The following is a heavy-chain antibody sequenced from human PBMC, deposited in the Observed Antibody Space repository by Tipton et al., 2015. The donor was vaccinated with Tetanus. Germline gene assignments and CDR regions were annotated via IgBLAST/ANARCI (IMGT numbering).Heavy chain of an antibody. J-gene: IGHJ4*02. Sequence: SLRLSCAASGFTFSDAWMNWVRQAPGKGLEWVGRIKTKSEGGTTDYAAPVKGRFTISRDDSQNTLYLQMTSLKTEDTAVYYCTTGTVFLTYWGQGTLVTVSS. V-gene: IGHV3-15*01. CDR3: TTGTVFLTY. D-gene: IGHD4-17*01. CDR2: IKTKSEGGTT. CDR1: GFTFSDAW.